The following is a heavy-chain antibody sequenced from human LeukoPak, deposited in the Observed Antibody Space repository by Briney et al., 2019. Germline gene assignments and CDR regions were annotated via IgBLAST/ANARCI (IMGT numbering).Heavy chain of an antibody. CDR1: GGSISSYY. D-gene: IGHD3-10*01. J-gene: IGHJ1*01. CDR3: ASSPRGTEYFHH. CDR2: IFASGST. V-gene: IGHV4-4*07. Sequence: SETLSLTCSVSGGSISSYYWSWIRQPAGKGLEWIGRIFASGSTNYNPSLKSRVSMSVDTSKNQFSLKLSSVTAADTAVYYCASSPRGTEYFHHWGQGTLVTVSS.